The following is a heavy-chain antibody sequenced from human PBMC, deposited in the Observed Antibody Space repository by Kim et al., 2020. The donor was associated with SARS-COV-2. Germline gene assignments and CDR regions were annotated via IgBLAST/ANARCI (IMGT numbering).Heavy chain of an antibody. CDR1: GDSVSSNRAA. CDR3: AKGTLEGGFDY. Sequence: SQTLSLTCAIPGDSVSSNRAAWHWIRQSPSRGLEWLGRTYYRSKFYFDYAASVKSRIIINPDTSNNQFSLQVSSMTPEDAAVYYCAKGTLEGGFDYWGQG. CDR2: TYYRSKFYF. J-gene: IGHJ4*02. V-gene: IGHV6-1*01.